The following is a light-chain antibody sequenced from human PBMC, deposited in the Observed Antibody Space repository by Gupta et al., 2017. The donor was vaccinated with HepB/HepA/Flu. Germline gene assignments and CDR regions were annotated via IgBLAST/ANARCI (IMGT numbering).Light chain of an antibody. Sequence: QSALTQPRSVSGSPGQSVTISCPGTNSDVGGYNYVSWYQQHPGKAPKLMIYDVSKRPSGAPDRFSGSKSGNTASLTISGLQAEDEADYYCCSYAGSYTYVVFGGGTKLTVL. CDR2: DVS. CDR3: CSYAGSYTYVV. J-gene: IGLJ2*01. CDR1: NSDVGGYNY. V-gene: IGLV2-11*01.